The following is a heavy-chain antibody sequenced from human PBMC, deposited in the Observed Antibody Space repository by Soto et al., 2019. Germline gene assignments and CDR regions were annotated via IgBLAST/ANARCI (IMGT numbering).Heavy chain of an antibody. J-gene: IGHJ5*01. V-gene: IGHV4-4*02. CDR2: VHISGDS. CDR1: GGSVRAPDW. Sequence: PSETLSLTCTLSGGSVRAPDWWNWVRQSQDKGLEWIAEVHISGDSNYNPSLRSRVSVSIDSSKNQFYLNLNSVTAADTAIYYCARVRQGCSANNCYFDPWGQGTQVTVPQ. D-gene: IGHD1-1*01. CDR3: ARVRQGCSANNCYFDP.